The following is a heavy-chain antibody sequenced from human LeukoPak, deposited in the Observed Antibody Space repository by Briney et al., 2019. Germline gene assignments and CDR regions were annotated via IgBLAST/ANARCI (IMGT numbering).Heavy chain of an antibody. CDR1: GYTFTIYG. J-gene: IGHJ4*02. D-gene: IGHD1-7*01. CDR3: AREGDRTTSSLYFDY. Sequence: ASVKVSCKASGYTFTIYGISWVRQAPGQGLEWMGWVSPYNGNTNYAQKLQGRVTMTTDTSTSTAYMELRSLRSDDTAVYYCAREGDRTTSSLYFDYWGQGTLVIVSS. CDR2: VSPYNGNT. V-gene: IGHV1-18*01.